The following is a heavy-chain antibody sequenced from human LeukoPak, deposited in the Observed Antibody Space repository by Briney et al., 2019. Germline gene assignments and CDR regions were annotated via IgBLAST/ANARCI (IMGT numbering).Heavy chain of an antibody. V-gene: IGHV3-74*01. CDR2: INNDGSTT. CDR1: GLTFANTW. CDR3: AIGGTYGSGS. J-gene: IGHJ4*02. Sequence: GGSLRLSCAASGLTFANTWMHWVGQAGGKGRVWVSLINNDGSTTNYADSVKGRFTISRDNAKNTVYLQMNSLRVEDTAVYYCAIGGTYGSGSWGQGTLVTVSS. D-gene: IGHD3-10*01.